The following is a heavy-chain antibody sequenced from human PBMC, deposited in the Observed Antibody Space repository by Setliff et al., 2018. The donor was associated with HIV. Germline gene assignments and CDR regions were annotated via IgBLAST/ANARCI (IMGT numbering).Heavy chain of an antibody. CDR3: ARQFRYPGIAVAGIDY. V-gene: IGHV4-39*01. Sequence: SETLSLTCTVSGGSISSSSYYWGWVRQPPGKGLEWIGTMFYAGSAYYTPSLKSRVTISVDTSKNQFSLKLSSVTAADTAVYYCARQFRYPGIAVAGIDYWGQGTLVTVSA. J-gene: IGHJ4*02. D-gene: IGHD6-19*01. CDR2: MFYAGSA. CDR1: GGSISSSSYY.